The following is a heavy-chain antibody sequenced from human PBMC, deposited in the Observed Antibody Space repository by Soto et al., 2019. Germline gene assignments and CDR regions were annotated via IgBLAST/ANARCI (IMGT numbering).Heavy chain of an antibody. V-gene: IGHV4-39*01. D-gene: IGHD3-22*01. CDR1: GGSISNSNYY. Sequence: PSETLSLTCNVSGGSISNSNYYWGWIRQPPGKGLEWIGSIYYTGNTYYNPSLKSRVTISVDTSKNQFSLKLDSVTAADTAVYFCERHSFGLLLPDYGGRGSWVPVS. J-gene: IGHJ4*02. CDR2: IYYTGNT. CDR3: ERHSFGLLLPDY.